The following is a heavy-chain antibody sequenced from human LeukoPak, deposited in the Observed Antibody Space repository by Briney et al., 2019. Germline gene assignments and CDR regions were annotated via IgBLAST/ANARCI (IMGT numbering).Heavy chain of an antibody. CDR3: ARADASRWFDY. Sequence: SVKVSCKASGYTFTGYYMHWVRPAPGQGLEWMGWINANSGDTGYAQKFQGRVTMTRDTSVSTAYMELSRLRSDDTAVYFGARADASRWFDYWGQGALVTVSS. CDR2: INANSGDT. V-gene: IGHV1-2*02. J-gene: IGHJ5*01. D-gene: IGHD2-2*01. CDR1: GYTFTGYY.